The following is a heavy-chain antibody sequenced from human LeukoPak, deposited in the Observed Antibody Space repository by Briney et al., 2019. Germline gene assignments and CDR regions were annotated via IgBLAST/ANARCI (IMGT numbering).Heavy chain of an antibody. J-gene: IGHJ3*02. CDR2: IYPRDSDT. D-gene: IGHD6-13*01. Sequence: GASLQISCKGSGSSFSSYWIGWARQLPGKGLEWMGIIYPRDSDTRYSPSFQGQVTISADKSTSTAYLQWSSLKASDTAMYYCARLYLPYTSAWYGSAFDIWGQGTMVTVSS. V-gene: IGHV5-51*01. CDR1: GSSFSSYW. CDR3: ARLYLPYTSAWYGSAFDI.